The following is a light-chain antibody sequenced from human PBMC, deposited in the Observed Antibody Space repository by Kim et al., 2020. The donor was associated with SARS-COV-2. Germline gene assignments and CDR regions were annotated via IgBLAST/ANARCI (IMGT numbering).Light chain of an antibody. Sequence: PGERATLSCTASQSGRSGDLAWYKQKHGQAPRRLTSGAPRRATGISDRFSGSGSGTEFTLTISRLDPEDFAVYYCQQYGSSPLTFGQGTKVDIK. CDR2: GAP. CDR1: QSGRSGD. V-gene: IGKV3-20*01. CDR3: QQYGSSPLT. J-gene: IGKJ1*01.